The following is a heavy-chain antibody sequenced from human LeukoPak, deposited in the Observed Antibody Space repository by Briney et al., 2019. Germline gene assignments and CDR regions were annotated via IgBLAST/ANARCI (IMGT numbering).Heavy chain of an antibody. V-gene: IGHV3-23*01. Sequence: GGSLRLSCAASGLIFSTYAMSWVRQAPGKGLEWVSTITGGGGTAYYADSVKGRFTISRDNSKNTLYVQMNSLRAEDTAVYYGAKGFSYFDYWGQGTLVTVPS. J-gene: IGHJ4*02. CDR2: ITGGGGTA. CDR1: GLIFSTYA. CDR3: AKGFSYFDY. D-gene: IGHD2/OR15-2a*01.